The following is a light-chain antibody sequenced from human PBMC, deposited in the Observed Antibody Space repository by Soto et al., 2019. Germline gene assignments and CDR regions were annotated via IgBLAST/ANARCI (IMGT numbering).Light chain of an antibody. CDR2: DNN. CDR3: GTWDSSLSVRV. Sequence: QSVLTQPPSVSAAPGQKVTISCSGSSSNIGNNYESWYQQLPGTAPKLLIYDNNKRPSGIPDRFSGSKSGTSATLGITGLQTGDEADYYCGTWDSSLSVRVFGGGTKVTVL. J-gene: IGLJ2*01. CDR1: SSNIGNNY. V-gene: IGLV1-51*01.